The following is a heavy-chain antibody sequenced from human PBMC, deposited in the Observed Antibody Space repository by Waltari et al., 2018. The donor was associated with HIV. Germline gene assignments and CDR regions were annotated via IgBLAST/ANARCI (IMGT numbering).Heavy chain of an antibody. V-gene: IGHV4-4*07. J-gene: IGHJ6*02. CDR3: ARDWRIPWDYYYYGMDV. CDR1: GGSLSSSY. D-gene: IGHD3-3*01. CDR2: IYTSGST. Sequence: QVQLQESGPGLVKPSETLSLSCPVPGGSLSSSYRSWVRKLPGKGLVWIGRIYTSGSTNYNPSLKRRVTMSVDTSKNQFSLKLSSVSAADTAVYYCARDWRIPWDYYYYGMDVWGQGTTVTVSS.